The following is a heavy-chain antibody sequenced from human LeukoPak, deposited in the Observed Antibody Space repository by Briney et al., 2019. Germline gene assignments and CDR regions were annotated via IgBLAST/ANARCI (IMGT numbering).Heavy chain of an antibody. CDR2: IIPIFGTA. J-gene: IGHJ4*02. V-gene: IGHV1-69*05. CDR3: ASGANYDSSGYYYFY. D-gene: IGHD3-22*01. CDR1: GGTFSSYA. Sequence: SVKVSCKASGGTFSSYAISWVRRAPGQGLEWMGGIIPIFGTANYAQKFQGRVTITTDESTSTAYMELSSLRSEDTAVYYCASGANYDSSGYYYFYWGQGTLVTVSS.